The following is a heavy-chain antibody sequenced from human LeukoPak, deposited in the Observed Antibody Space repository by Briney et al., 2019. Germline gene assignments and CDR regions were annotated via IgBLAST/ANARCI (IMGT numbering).Heavy chain of an antibody. CDR2: IYHSGST. D-gene: IGHD5/OR15-5a*01. V-gene: IGHV4-30-2*01. CDR1: GGSISSGGYS. CDR3: ARDPGSTLYYYYGMDV. J-gene: IGHJ6*04. Sequence: PSQTLSLTCAVSGGSISSGGYSWSWIRQPPGKGLEWIGYIYHSGSTNYNPSLKSRVTISVDTSKNQFSLKLSSVTAADTAVYYCARDPGSTLYYYYGMDVWGKGTTVTVSS.